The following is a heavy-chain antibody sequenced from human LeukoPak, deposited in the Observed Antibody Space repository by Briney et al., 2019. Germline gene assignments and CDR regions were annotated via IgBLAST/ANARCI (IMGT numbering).Heavy chain of an antibody. CDR3: ARDKMGATNFDY. CDR1: GFTFSSYS. CDR2: ISSSSSYI. V-gene: IGHV3-21*01. Sequence: PGGSLRLSCAASGFTFSSYSMNWVRQAPGKGLEWVSSISSSSSYIYYADSVKGRFTISRDNAKNSLYLQMNSLRAEDTAVYYCARDKMGATNFDYWGQGTLVTVSS. J-gene: IGHJ4*02. D-gene: IGHD1-26*01.